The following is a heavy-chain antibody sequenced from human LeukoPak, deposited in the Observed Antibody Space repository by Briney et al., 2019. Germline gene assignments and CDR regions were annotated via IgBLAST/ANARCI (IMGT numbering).Heavy chain of an antibody. CDR3: ARDYDSSGYSNFFDY. CDR2: ISSSSSYI. D-gene: IGHD3-22*01. CDR1: GFTFSSYS. V-gene: IGHV3-21*01. J-gene: IGHJ4*02. Sequence: GGSLRLSCAASGFTFSSYSMNWVRQAPGKGLEWVSSISSSSSYIYYADSVKGRFTISRDNAKNSLYLQMNSLRAEDTAVYYCARDYDSSGYSNFFDYWGQGTLVTVPS.